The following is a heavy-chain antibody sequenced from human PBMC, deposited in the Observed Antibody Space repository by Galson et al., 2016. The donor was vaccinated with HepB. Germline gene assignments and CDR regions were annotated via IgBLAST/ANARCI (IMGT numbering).Heavy chain of an antibody. Sequence: SLRLSCAASGFTFSSYAMSWVRQAPGKGLEWVSAITGSGGSTYYVESVKGRFTISRDSSKNTVYLEMNSLRAEDTAVYYCAKNPELNYYYYYMDVWGKGPAVTASS. D-gene: IGHD5-24*01. V-gene: IGHV3-23*01. CDR1: GFTFSSYA. CDR2: ITGSGGST. CDR3: AKNPELNYYYYYMDV. J-gene: IGHJ6*03.